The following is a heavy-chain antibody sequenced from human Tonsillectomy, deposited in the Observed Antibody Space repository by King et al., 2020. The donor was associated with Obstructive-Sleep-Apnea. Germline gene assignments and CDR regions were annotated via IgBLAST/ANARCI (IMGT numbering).Heavy chain of an antibody. J-gene: IGHJ3*02. D-gene: IGHD2-2*02. CDR2: IIPIYGIV. Sequence: QLVQSGAEVKKPGSSVKVSCKASGDTFSNYAISWVRQAPGQGLEWMGGIIPIYGIVNNAQKFQARVTITADKSTTTAYMELSSLRSEDTAVYFCARVRYTTSKFRDALDIWGQGTMVTVSS. V-gene: IGHV1-69*17. CDR1: GDTFSNYA. CDR3: ARVRYTTSKFRDALDI.